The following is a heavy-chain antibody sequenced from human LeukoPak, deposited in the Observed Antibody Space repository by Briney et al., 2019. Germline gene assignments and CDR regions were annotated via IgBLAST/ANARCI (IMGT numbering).Heavy chain of an antibody. Sequence: GGSLRLSCAASGFTFSSYSMNWVRQAPGKGLEWVSSISSNSYIYYADSVKGRFTISRDNAKNSLYLQMNSLRAEDTAVYYCARGGDYGDYDYWGQGALVTVSS. D-gene: IGHD4-17*01. V-gene: IGHV3-21*01. CDR2: ISSNSYI. CDR3: ARGGDYGDYDY. CDR1: GFTFSSYS. J-gene: IGHJ4*02.